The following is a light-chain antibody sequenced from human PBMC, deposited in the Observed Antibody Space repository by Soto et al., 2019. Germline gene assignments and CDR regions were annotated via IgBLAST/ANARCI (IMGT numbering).Light chain of an antibody. CDR1: QSISSN. CDR3: QQYHNWPPWT. CDR2: GAS. J-gene: IGKJ1*01. Sequence: EIVMTQSPATLSVSPGERATLSCRASQSISSNLAWYQQKPGQAPRLLIYGASTRATGIPARFSGSGSGTVFTLTISSLQSEDIAIYYCQQYHNWPPWTFGQGSNVEIK. V-gene: IGKV3-15*01.